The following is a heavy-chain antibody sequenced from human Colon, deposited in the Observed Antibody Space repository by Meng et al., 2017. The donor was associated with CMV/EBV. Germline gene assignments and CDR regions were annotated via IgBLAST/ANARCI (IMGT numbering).Heavy chain of an antibody. J-gene: IGHJ4*02. CDR3: ARDGYSSGYYFDY. V-gene: IGHV4/OR15-8*02. Sequence: VVACGYITSTHWWNWVRQSPGKGLEWIGEISHSGNTNYNPSLKSRLIMSVDKTKNQVSLRLSSVTAADTAIYYCARDGYSSGYYFDYWGPGTLVTVSS. CDR2: ISHSGNT. CDR1: CGYITSTHW. D-gene: IGHD3-22*01.